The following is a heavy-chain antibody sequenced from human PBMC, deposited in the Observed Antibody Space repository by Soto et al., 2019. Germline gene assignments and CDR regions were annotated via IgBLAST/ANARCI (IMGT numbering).Heavy chain of an antibody. V-gene: IGHV4-34*01. CDR1: GGSFSGYY. CDR3: ARAVFWSGYCPYYYYYGMDV. CDR2: INHSGST. Sequence: SETLSLTCAVYGGSFSGYYWSWIRQPPGKGLEWIGEINHSGSTNYNPSLKSRVTISVDTSKNQFSLKLSSVTAADTAVYYCARAVFWSGYCPYYYYYGMDVWGQGTTVTVSS. D-gene: IGHD3-3*01. J-gene: IGHJ6*02.